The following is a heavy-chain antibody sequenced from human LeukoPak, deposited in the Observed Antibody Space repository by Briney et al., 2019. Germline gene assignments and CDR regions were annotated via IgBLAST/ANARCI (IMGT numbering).Heavy chain of an antibody. CDR3: ARDLGFVRSYLPFDY. D-gene: IGHD1-26*01. CDR2: ISSSSSYI. Sequence: GGSLRLSCAASGFTLSNNWMHWVRQAPGKGLEWVSSISSSSSYIYYADSVKGRFTISRDNAKNSLYLQMNSLRAEDTAVYYCARDLGFVRSYLPFDYWGQGTLVTVSS. CDR1: GFTLSNNW. V-gene: IGHV3-21*01. J-gene: IGHJ4*02.